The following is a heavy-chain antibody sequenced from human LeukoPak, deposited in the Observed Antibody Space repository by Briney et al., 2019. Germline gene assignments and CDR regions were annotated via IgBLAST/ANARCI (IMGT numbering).Heavy chain of an antibody. CDR2: IYYSGST. CDR3: ATEWFGELLFPIDY. CDR1: GGSISSSSYY. Sequence: KPSETLSLTCTVSGGSISSSSYYWGWIRQPPGKGLGWIGSIYYSGSTYYNPSLKSRVTISVDTSKNQFSLKLSSVTATDTAVYYCATEWFGELLFPIDYWGQGTLVTVSS. D-gene: IGHD3-10*01. J-gene: IGHJ4*02. V-gene: IGHV4-39*07.